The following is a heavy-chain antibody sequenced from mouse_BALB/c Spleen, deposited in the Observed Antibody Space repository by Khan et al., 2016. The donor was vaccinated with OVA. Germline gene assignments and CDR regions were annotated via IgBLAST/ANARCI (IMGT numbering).Heavy chain of an antibody. J-gene: IGHJ4*01. Sequence: QVQLQQSGSEVVKPGALVKISCKASGYTFTTYDINWVKQRPGQGLDWIGRVYPGDGTTQYNEKFKGKATLTADKSSSTVYMQFSSLTSENSAVYFCARGGLRGLAMDYWGQGTSVTVSS. CDR1: GYTFTTYD. CDR2: VYPGDGTT. V-gene: IGHV1S56*01. CDR3: ARGGLRGLAMDY. D-gene: IGHD2-4*01.